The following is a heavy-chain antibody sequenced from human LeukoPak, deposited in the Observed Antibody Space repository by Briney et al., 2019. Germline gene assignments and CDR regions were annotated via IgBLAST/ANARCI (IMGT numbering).Heavy chain of an antibody. CDR3: ARDTAIVDGMDV. CDR2: ISSSSSYI. Sequence: GGPLRLSCAASGFTFSSYSMNWVRQAPGKGLEWVSSISSSSSYIYYADSVKGRFTISRDKAKNSLYLQMNSLRAEDTAVYYCARDTAIVDGMDVWGQGTTVTVSS. D-gene: IGHD5-18*01. J-gene: IGHJ6*02. CDR1: GFTFSSYS. V-gene: IGHV3-21*01.